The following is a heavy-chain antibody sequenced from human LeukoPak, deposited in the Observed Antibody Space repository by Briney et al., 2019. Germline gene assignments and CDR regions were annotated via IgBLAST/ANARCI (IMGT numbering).Heavy chain of an antibody. CDR3: ARVGSTPAKFDH. D-gene: IGHD2-2*01. V-gene: IGHV4-34*01. Sequence: PSETLSLTCAVSGVSFGRYSWTWIRQSPGHGLECIGEINFSGYTKYNPSLKSRVTMSVDTSKNQFSLKLASVTAADTAIYFCARVGSTPAKFDHWGQGTLVTVSS. J-gene: IGHJ4*02. CDR2: INFSGYT. CDR1: GVSFGRYS.